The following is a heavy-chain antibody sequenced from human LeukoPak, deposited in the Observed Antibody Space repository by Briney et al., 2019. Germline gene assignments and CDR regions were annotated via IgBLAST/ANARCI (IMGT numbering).Heavy chain of an antibody. CDR3: ARDYWVAVAGSFDY. CDR1: GFTFSSYA. V-gene: IGHV3-23*01. D-gene: IGHD6-19*01. J-gene: IGHJ4*02. Sequence: GESLRLSCAASGFTFSSYAMSWVRQAPGKGLEWVSAISGSGGSTYYADSVKGRFTISRDNSKNTLYLQMNSLRAEDTAVYYCARDYWVAVAGSFDYWGQGTLVTVSS. CDR2: ISGSGGST.